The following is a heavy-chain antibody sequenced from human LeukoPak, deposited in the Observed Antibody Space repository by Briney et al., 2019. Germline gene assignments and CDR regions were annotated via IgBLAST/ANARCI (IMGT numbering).Heavy chain of an antibody. Sequence: PGGSLRLSCAASGFTFSSYSMNWVRQAPGKGLEWVSSISSSSSYIYYTDSVKGRFTISRDNAKNSLYLQMNSLRAEDTAVYYCAKAPGGPGMVRGVIWRYGMDVWGQGTTVTVSS. D-gene: IGHD3-10*01. CDR1: GFTFSSYS. CDR3: AKAPGGPGMVRGVIWRYGMDV. J-gene: IGHJ6*02. V-gene: IGHV3-21*01. CDR2: ISSSSSYI.